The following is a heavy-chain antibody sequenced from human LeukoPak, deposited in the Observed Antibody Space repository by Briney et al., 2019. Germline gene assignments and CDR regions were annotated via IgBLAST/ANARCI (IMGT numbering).Heavy chain of an antibody. CDR2: IYYSGST. CDR1: GGSISSSSYY. Sequence: SETLSLTCTVSGGSISSSSYYWGWIRQPPGKGLEWIGSIYYSGSTYYNPSLKSRVTISVDTSKNQFSLKLSSVTAADTAVYYCARLGYFDYWGQGTLVTVSS. J-gene: IGHJ4*02. V-gene: IGHV4-39*01. CDR3: ARLGYFDY.